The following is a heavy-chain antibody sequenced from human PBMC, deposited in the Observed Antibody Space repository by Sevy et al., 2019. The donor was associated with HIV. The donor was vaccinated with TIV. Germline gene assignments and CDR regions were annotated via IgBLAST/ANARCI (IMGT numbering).Heavy chain of an antibody. CDR2: ISSSSSYI. CDR1: GFTFSPYS. J-gene: IGHJ6*02. CDR3: AREGGHVNIFGVVPRDAMDV. D-gene: IGHD3-3*02. Sequence: GGSLRLSCAASGFTFSPYSMNWVRQAPGKGLEWVSSISSSSSYIYFADSVKGRFIISSDNAKNSLYLQMNSLRAEETAVYYCAREGGHVNIFGVVPRDAMDVWSQGTTVTVSS. V-gene: IGHV3-21*01.